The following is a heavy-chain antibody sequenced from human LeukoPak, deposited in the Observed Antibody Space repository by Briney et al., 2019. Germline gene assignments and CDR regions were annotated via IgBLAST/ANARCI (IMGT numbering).Heavy chain of an antibody. Sequence: GGSLRLSCAASGFAFADYGMSWVRQAPGKGLEWVSGINWNGDSTGYADSVKGRFTISRDNAKNSLFLQMNNLRAEDTALYHCARDLMGTTLTTCWFDPWGQGTLVTVSS. D-gene: IGHD4-11*01. CDR2: INWNGDST. V-gene: IGHV3-20*01. CDR3: ARDLMGTTLTTCWFDP. J-gene: IGHJ5*02. CDR1: GFAFADYG.